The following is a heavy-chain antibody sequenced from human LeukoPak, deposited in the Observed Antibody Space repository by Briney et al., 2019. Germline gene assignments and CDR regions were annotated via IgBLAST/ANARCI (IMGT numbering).Heavy chain of an antibody. Sequence: GGSLRLSCAASGFTFSSYSMNWVRQAPGKGLEWVSSISSSSSYIYYADSVKGRFTISRDNAKNSLYLQMNSLRAEDTALYYCAKVELWFGELVNAFDIWGQGTMVTVSS. V-gene: IGHV3-21*04. CDR2: ISSSSSYI. J-gene: IGHJ3*02. CDR3: AKVELWFGELVNAFDI. D-gene: IGHD3-10*01. CDR1: GFTFSSYS.